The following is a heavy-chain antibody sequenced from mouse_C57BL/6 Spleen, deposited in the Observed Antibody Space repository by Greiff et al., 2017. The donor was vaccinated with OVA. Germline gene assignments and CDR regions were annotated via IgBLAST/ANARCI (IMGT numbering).Heavy chain of an antibody. V-gene: IGHV3-6*01. Sequence: EVQVVESGPGLVKPSQSLSLTCSVTGYSITSGYYWNWIRQFPGNKLEWMGYISYDGSNNYNPSLKNRISITRDTSKNQFFLKLNSVTTEDTATYYCASDDPYAMDYWGQGTSVTVSS. CDR2: ISYDGSN. J-gene: IGHJ4*01. CDR1: GYSITSGYY. CDR3: ASDDPYAMDY.